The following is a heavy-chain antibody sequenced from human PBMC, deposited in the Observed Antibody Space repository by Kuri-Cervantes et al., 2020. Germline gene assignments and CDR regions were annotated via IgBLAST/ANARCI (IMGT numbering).Heavy chain of an antibody. J-gene: IGHJ4*02. V-gene: IGHV2-5*05. CDR1: GFSLITGGVG. D-gene: IGHD3-10*01. Sequence: SGPTLVKPTQTLTLTCTFSGFSLITGGVGVGWIRQPPGKALEWLALLYWDGDILYGPSLRNRLTITKETSKNQVVLTMANMDPADTATYYCAHGYSDCPDGSCYPPQLDSWGQGILVTVSS. CDR3: AHGYSDCPDGSCYPPQLDS. CDR2: LYWDGDI.